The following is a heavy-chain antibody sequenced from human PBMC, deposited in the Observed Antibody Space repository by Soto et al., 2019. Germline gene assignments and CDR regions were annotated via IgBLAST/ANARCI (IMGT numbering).Heavy chain of an antibody. J-gene: IGHJ6*02. CDR2: ISYDGSNK. V-gene: IGHV3-30-3*01. CDR3: ARDQGMDV. Sequence: ESGGGVVQPGRSLRLSCAASGFTFSSYAMHWVRQAPGKGLEWVAVISYDGSNKYYADSVKGRFTISRDNSKNTLYLQMNSLRAEDTAVYYCARDQGMDVWGQGTTVTVSS. CDR1: GFTFSSYA.